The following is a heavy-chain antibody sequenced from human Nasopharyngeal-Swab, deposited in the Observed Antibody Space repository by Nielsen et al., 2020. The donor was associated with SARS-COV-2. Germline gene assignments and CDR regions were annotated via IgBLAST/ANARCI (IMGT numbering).Heavy chain of an antibody. Sequence: SETLSLTCTVSGGSISSSTYYWGWIRQPPGKGLEWIGSINYRGSTYHNPSLKSRVTISVDTSKNQFSLKLSSVTAADTAVYYCTREADFYKRVGYTPWAFDMWGQGTMVTVSS. V-gene: IGHV4-39*02. J-gene: IGHJ3*02. CDR3: TREADFYKRVGYTPWAFDM. CDR1: GGSISSSTYY. CDR2: INYRGST. D-gene: IGHD5-18*01.